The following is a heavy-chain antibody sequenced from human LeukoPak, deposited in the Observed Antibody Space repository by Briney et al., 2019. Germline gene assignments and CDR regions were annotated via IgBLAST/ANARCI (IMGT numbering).Heavy chain of an antibody. Sequence: GESLRLSCAASGFTFSAYWMHWVRPSPGRGLVWVARINGDGITTSYADSVKGRFTISRDNSKNTLYLQMNSLRAEDTAVFYCARAWVGFDYGGQGTLVTVSS. V-gene: IGHV3-74*01. D-gene: IGHD1-26*01. J-gene: IGHJ4*02. CDR3: ARAWVGFDY. CDR1: GFTFSAYW. CDR2: INGDGITT.